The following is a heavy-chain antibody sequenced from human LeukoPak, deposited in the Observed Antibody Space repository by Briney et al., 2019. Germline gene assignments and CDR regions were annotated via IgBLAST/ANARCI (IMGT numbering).Heavy chain of an antibody. J-gene: IGHJ5*02. CDR1: GGSISSYY. CDR2: IYTSGST. V-gene: IGHV4-4*07. CDR3: ARGAQQLVFGWFDP. Sequence: PSETLSLTCTVSGGSISSYYRSWIRQPAGKGLEWIGRIYTSGSTNYNPSLKSRVTMSVDTSKNQFSLKLSSVTAADTAVYYCARGAQQLVFGWFDPWGQGTLVTVSS. D-gene: IGHD6-13*01.